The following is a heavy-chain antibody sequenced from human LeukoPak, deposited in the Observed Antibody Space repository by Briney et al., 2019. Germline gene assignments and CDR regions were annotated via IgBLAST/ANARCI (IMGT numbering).Heavy chain of an antibody. CDR2: ISYDGSNK. J-gene: IGHJ4*02. CDR3: ARGTRSLRYFDWLLYDDY. V-gene: IGHV3-30*04. Sequence: GRSLRLSCAASGFTFSSYAMHWVRQAPGKGLVWVAVISYDGSNKYYADSVKGRFTISRDNSKNTLYLQMNSLRAEDTAVYYCARGTRSLRYFDWLLYDDYWGQGTLVTVSS. CDR1: GFTFSSYA. D-gene: IGHD3-9*01.